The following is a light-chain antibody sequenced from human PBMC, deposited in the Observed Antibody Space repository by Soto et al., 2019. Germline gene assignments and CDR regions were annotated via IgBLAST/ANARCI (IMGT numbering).Light chain of an antibody. V-gene: IGKV3D-15*01. CDR1: QSINSN. CDR2: GAS. J-gene: IGKJ4*01. CDR3: QQYNSYST. Sequence: EIVMTQSPATLSVSPGERGTLSCRASQSINSNLAWYQQKPGQAPRLLIDGASTRATGIPARFSGSGSGTEFTLTISSLQSEDFAVYYCQQYNSYSTFGGGTKVEIK.